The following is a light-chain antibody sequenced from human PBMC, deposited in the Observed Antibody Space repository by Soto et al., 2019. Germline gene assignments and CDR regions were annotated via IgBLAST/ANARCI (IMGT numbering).Light chain of an antibody. CDR2: DAS. CDR3: QQYNSYPIT. Sequence: MTQSPSTLSASVGDRATITCRASQGISSWLAWYQQKPGKAPKLPLYDASNLESGDPSRFNGSGSGTEFTLTISSLQPDDFATYYCQQYNSYPITFGQRTRLEI. V-gene: IGKV1-5*01. CDR1: QGISSW. J-gene: IGKJ5*01.